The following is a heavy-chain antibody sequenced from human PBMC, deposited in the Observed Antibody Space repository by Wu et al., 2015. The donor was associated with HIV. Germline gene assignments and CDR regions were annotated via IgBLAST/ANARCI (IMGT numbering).Heavy chain of an antibody. CDR3: ASPRSPGFSSAWPTYFDY. CDR1: GNTFNA. V-gene: IGHV1-69*05. D-gene: IGHD6-19*01. J-gene: IGHJ4*01. Sequence: QVQLVQSGAEVKKPGSSVKISCKASGNTFNAINWVRQAPGQGLEWMGGIIPLFGTTEYAQIFQGRVTITTDESTSTAYMRLSSLRSEDTAVYYCASPRSPGFSSAWPTYFDYVGHGTLVTVSS. CDR2: IIPLFGTT.